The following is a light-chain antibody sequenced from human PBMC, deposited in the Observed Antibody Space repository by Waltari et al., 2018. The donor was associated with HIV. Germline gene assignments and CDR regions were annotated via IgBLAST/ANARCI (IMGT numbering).Light chain of an antibody. V-gene: IGKV1-39*01. CDR1: QSITSQ. J-gene: IGKJ1*01. CDR3: QQSYGHPPT. CDR2: AAS. Sequence: DIQMTKSPSSLSASVGDRVTITCRASQSITSQLIWYQQKPGKAPKLLIYAASSLQSGVPSRFSGSGSGTDFTLTINSLRPEDFATYYCQQSYGHPPTFGQGTKMEV.